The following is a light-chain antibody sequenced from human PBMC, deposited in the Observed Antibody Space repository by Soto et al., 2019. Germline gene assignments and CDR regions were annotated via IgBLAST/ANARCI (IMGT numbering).Light chain of an antibody. CDR1: QRISSW. Sequence: IQMTQSPSPLSASLGDRVTITCRASQRISSWLAWHQQKPGKAPKLLIYKASTLKSGVPSRFRGSGSGTKFTLTISSLQPDDFATYYCQQYNSYLWTFGQGTKVDIK. CDR2: KAS. V-gene: IGKV1-5*03. CDR3: QQYNSYLWT. J-gene: IGKJ1*01.